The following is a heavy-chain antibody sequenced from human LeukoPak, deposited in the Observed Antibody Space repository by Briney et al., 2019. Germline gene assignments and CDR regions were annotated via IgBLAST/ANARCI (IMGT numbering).Heavy chain of an antibody. CDR3: ARSIAAAGSEDY. D-gene: IGHD6-13*01. Sequence: SETLSLTCTVSGGSISSYYWSWIRQPPGKGLEWIGYIYYSGSTNYNPSLKSRVTISVDTSKNQFSLKLSSVTAADTAVYYCARSIAAAGSEDYWGQGTLVTASS. CDR1: GGSISSYY. J-gene: IGHJ4*02. CDR2: IYYSGST. V-gene: IGHV4-59*08.